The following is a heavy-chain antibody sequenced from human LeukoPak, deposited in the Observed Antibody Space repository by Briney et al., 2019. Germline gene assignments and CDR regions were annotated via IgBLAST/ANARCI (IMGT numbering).Heavy chain of an antibody. CDR2: IYTSGST. D-gene: IGHD1-26*01. Sequence: TSETLSLTCTVSGGSISGYYWSWIRQPAGKGLEWIGRIYTSGSTNYNPSLKSRVTISVDTSKNQFSLKLSSVTAADTAVYYCARASIVGATTGWFDPWGQGTLVTVSS. V-gene: IGHV4-4*07. CDR3: ARASIVGATTGWFDP. CDR1: GGSISGYY. J-gene: IGHJ5*02.